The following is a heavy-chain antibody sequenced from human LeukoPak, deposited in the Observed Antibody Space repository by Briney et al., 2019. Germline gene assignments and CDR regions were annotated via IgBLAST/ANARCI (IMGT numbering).Heavy chain of an antibody. J-gene: IGHJ4*02. Sequence: PSETLSLTCSISRHSISSAYYWGWIRQPPGKGLEWIGSIYYSGSTYYNPSLKSRVTISVDTSKNQFSLKLSSVTAADTAVYYCARDRTYGTDYWGQGTLVTVSS. V-gene: IGHV4-38-2*02. D-gene: IGHD3-10*01. CDR1: RHSISSAYY. CDR2: IYYSGST. CDR3: ARDRTYGTDY.